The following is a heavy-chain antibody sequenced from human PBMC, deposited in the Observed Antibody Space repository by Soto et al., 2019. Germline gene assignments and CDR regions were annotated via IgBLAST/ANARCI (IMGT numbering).Heavy chain of an antibody. CDR3: ARASVGPPGGGSWTMPFDS. CDR1: GGSVSSYY. Sequence: QVQLQESGPGLVKPSETLSLTCTVSGGSVSSYYWSWIRQPAGKGLEWIGRIYTGGSTNYNPSLKSRVTMSVDTSKNQFSLRLTSVTAADTAMYYCARASVGPPGGGSWTMPFDSWGQGTLVTVSS. V-gene: IGHV4-4*07. J-gene: IGHJ4*02. D-gene: IGHD2-15*01. CDR2: IYTGGST.